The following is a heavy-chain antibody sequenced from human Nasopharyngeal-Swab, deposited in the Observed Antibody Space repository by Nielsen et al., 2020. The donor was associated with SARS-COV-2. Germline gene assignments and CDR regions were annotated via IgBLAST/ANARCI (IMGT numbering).Heavy chain of an antibody. CDR2: INGSGGST. D-gene: IGHD6-19*01. CDR1: GFTFSSYA. Sequence: GGSLRLSCAASGFTFSSYAMSWVRQAPGKGLEWVSAINGSGGSTYYADSVKGRFTISRDNSKNTLYLQMNSLRAEDTAVYYCAKEPQKYSSGWYYFDYWGQGTLVTVSS. V-gene: IGHV3-23*01. J-gene: IGHJ4*02. CDR3: AKEPQKYSSGWYYFDY.